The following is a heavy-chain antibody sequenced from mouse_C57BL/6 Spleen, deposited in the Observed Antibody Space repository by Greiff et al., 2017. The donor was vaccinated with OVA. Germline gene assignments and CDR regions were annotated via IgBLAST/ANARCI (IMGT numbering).Heavy chain of an antibody. V-gene: IGHV1-59*01. J-gene: IGHJ1*03. D-gene: IGHD1-1*01. CDR1: GYTFTSYW. Sequence: QVQLQQPGAELVRPGTSVKLSCKASGYTFTSYWMHWVKQRPGQGLEWIGVIDPSDSYTNYNQKFKRKATLTVDTSSSTAYMQLSSLTSEDSAVYYCARETTVVADWYFDVWGTGTTVTVSS. CDR3: ARETTVVADWYFDV. CDR2: IDPSDSYT.